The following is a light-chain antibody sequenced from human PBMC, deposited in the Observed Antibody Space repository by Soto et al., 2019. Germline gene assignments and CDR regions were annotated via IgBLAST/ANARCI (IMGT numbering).Light chain of an antibody. CDR3: CSYAGSYTYV. CDR1: SSDVGGYNY. V-gene: IGLV2-11*01. CDR2: DVS. Sequence: VLTQPRSVSGSPGQSVTISCTGTSSDVGGYNYVSWYQQHPGKAPKLMIYDVSQRPSGVPDRFSGSKSGNTASLTISGLQAEDEADYYCCSYAGSYTYVFGTGTKVTVL. J-gene: IGLJ1*01.